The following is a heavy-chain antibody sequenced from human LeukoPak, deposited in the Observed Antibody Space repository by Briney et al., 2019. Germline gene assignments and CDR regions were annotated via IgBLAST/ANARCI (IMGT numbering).Heavy chain of an antibody. D-gene: IGHD6-13*01. CDR1: GGSISSYY. CDR3: ARDRIAAASHYYYMDV. CDR2: IHTSGTT. V-gene: IGHV4-4*07. J-gene: IGHJ6*03. Sequence: PSETLSLTCTVSGGSISSYYWSWIRQPVGKGLEWIGRIHTSGTTNYNPSLKSRVTMSLDTSKNQFSLNLSSVTAADTAVYYCARDRIAAASHYYYMDVWGKGTTVTVSS.